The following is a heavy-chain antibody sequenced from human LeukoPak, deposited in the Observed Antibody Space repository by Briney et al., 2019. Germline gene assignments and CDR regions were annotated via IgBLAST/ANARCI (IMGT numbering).Heavy chain of an antibody. J-gene: IGHJ3*02. D-gene: IGHD6-13*01. CDR2: IKQDGSEK. Sequence: PGGSLRLSCAASGFTFSSYWMSWVRQAPGKGLEWVANIKQDGSEKYYVDSVKGRFTISRDNAKNSLYLQMNSLRAEDTGVYYCARAYSSSWYEEAFDMWGQGTMVTVSS. CDR1: GFTFSSYW. CDR3: ARAYSSSWYEEAFDM. V-gene: IGHV3-7*01.